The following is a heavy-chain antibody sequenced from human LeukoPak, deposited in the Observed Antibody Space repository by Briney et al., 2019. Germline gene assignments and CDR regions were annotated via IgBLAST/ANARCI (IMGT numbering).Heavy chain of an antibody. CDR3: ARVGARESDYGSGSGYFDY. J-gene: IGHJ4*02. CDR1: GGSISSYY. V-gene: IGHV4-59*01. CDR2: IYYSGST. Sequence: PSETLSLTCTVSGGSISSYYWSWIRQPPGKGLEWIGYIYYSGSTNYNPSLKSRVTISVDTSKNQFSLKLSSVTAADTAVYYCARVGARESDYGSGSGYFDYWGQGTLVTVSS. D-gene: IGHD3-10*01.